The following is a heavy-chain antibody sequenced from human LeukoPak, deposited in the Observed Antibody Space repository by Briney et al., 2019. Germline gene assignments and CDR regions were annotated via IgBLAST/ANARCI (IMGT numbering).Heavy chain of an antibody. CDR3: ARARNGTLKY. D-gene: IGHD1-26*01. CDR2: ISYDGSHQ. V-gene: IGHV3-30*01. Sequence: GGSLRLSCAASGFTFSHYAMHWVRQAPGKVLEWVAVISYDGSHQYSADSVKGRLTISRDNSRHTLYLQMNSLRPEDTAVYYCARARNGTLKYWGQGTLVTVSS. J-gene: IGHJ4*02. CDR1: GFTFSHYA.